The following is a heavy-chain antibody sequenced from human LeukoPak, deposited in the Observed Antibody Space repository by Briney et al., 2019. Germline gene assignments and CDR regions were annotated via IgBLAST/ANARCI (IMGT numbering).Heavy chain of an antibody. CDR2: ISSSSSTI. V-gene: IGHV3-48*01. J-gene: IGHJ4*02. CDR1: GFTFSSYS. Sequence: QPGGSLRLSCAASGFTFSSYSMNWVRQAPGKGLEWVSYISSSSSTIYYADSVKGRFTISRDNAKNSLYLQMNSLRAEDTAVYYCARDKGSYDSDFWGQGTLVTVSS. CDR3: ARDKGSYDSDF. D-gene: IGHD5-18*01.